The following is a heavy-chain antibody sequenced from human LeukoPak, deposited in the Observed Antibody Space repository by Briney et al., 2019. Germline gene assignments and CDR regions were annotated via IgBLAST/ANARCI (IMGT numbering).Heavy chain of an antibody. V-gene: IGHV5-51*01. J-gene: IGHJ4*02. Sequence: GESLKISCKGSGYSSTNYWIGWVRQMPGKGLEWMGIIYPGDSDTRYSPSFQGQVTFSADKSISTAYLQWSSLKASDTAIYYCARLPSPTSIVDYWGQGTLVTVSS. CDR3: ARLPSPTSIVDY. CDR2: IYPGDSDT. CDR1: GYSSTNYW. D-gene: IGHD2/OR15-2a*01.